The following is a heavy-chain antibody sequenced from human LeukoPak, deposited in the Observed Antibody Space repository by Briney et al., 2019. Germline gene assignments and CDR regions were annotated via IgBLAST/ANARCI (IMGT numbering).Heavy chain of an antibody. CDR2: ISYDGSNK. V-gene: IGHV3-30-3*01. Sequence: GGSLRLSCAASGFTFSSYAMHWVRQAPGKGLEWVAVISYDGSNKYYADSVKGRFTISRDNSKNTLYLQMNSLRAEDTAVYYCARDSSSSGYWGQGTLVTVSS. CDR3: ARDSSSSGY. CDR1: GFTFSSYA. D-gene: IGHD6-6*01. J-gene: IGHJ4*02.